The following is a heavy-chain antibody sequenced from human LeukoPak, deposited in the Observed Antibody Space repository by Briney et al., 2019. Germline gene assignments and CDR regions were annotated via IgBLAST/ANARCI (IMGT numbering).Heavy chain of an antibody. CDR2: IYSGGRT. J-gene: IGHJ4*02. V-gene: IGHV3-66*01. Sequence: GGSLRLPCAVSGLTVSSNSMTWVRQAPGKGLEWVSIIYSGGRTYYADSVKGRFTISRDNSRNTLYLQMNSLRAENTAVYYCGRAPGWIDFWGQGTLVTVSS. CDR1: GLTVSSNS. CDR3: GRAPGWIDF. D-gene: IGHD2-15*01.